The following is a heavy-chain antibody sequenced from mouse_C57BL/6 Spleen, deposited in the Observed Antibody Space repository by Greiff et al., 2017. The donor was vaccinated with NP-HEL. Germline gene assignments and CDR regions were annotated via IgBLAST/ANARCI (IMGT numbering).Heavy chain of an antibody. CDR2: INANNGGT. J-gene: IGHJ2*01. Sequence: EVQLVESGPELVKPGASVKMSGKAPGYTLTDYNMHGVKQSHGKSREWIGYINANNGGTSYNQKFKGKVTLTVTKSSSTAYMELRSLTSEDSAVYYCASSMDGYYVGYYFDYWGQGTTLTVSS. V-gene: IGHV1-22*01. CDR3: ASSMDGYYVGYYFDY. CDR1: GYTLTDYN. D-gene: IGHD2-3*01.